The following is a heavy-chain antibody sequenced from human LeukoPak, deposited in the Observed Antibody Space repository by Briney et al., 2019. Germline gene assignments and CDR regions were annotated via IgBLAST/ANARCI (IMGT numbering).Heavy chain of an antibody. CDR2: IYYSGST. J-gene: IGHJ6*03. Sequence: SETLSLTCTVSGVSISSYYWSWIRQPPGKGLEWIGYIYYSGSTNYNPSLKSRVTISVDTSKNQFSLKLSSVTAADTAVYYCARGNYGGNSVDYYYMDVWGKGTTVTVSS. D-gene: IGHD4-23*01. CDR1: GVSISSYY. CDR3: ARGNYGGNSVDYYYMDV. V-gene: IGHV4-59*01.